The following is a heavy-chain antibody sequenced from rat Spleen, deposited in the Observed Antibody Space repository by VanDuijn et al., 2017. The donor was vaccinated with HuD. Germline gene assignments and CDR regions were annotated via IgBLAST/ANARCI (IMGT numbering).Heavy chain of an antibody. D-gene: IGHD1-12*01. V-gene: IGHV5S23*01. J-gene: IGHJ1*01. CDR1: GFTFTNYY. CDR2: ISTGGDNT. Sequence: EVQLVESGGGLVQPGRSLRLSCAASGFTFTNYYMAWVRQAPTKGLEWVAYISTGGDNTYYRDSVKGRFTISRDNAKSTLYLQMDSLRSEDTATYYCAKDVTSRDYWYFDFWGPGTMVTVSS. CDR3: AKDVTSRDYWYFDF.